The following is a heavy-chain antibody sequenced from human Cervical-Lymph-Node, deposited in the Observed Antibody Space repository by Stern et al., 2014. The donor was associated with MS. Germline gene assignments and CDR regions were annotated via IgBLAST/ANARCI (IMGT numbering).Heavy chain of an antibody. V-gene: IGHV3-30-3*01. CDR1: GFTFSTYA. CDR3: ARGGRGVGLEY. CDR2: VSYDGTQS. J-gene: IGHJ4*02. Sequence: EQLVQSGGGVVRPGRSLSLSCVASGFTFSTYAMHWVRQAPGKGLEWVAFVSYDGTQSNSTDSVKARFTISRDNSKNTLYLHMNSLRDEDTAVYFCARGGRGVGLEYWGQGALVTVSS. D-gene: IGHD3-10*01.